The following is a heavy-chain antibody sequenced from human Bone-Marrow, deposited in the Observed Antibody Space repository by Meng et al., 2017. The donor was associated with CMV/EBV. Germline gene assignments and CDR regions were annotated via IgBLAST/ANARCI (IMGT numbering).Heavy chain of an antibody. CDR3: ARAPRSTVFRGIDV. V-gene: IGHV3-53*01. D-gene: IGHD5/OR15-5a*01. CDR1: GFIVSSKC. J-gene: IGHJ6*02. Sequence: GESLKISCAASGFIVSSKCMTWVRQAPGRGLEWVSTIYDDGETYYADSVKGRFTISRDNFKNALYLQMHSLRAEDSAMYYCARAPRSTVFRGIDVWGQGTTVTVSS. CDR2: IYDDGET.